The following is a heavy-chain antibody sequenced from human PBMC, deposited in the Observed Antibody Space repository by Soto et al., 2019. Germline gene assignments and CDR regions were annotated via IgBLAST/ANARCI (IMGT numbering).Heavy chain of an antibody. Sequence: SETLSLTCAVSGGSISSSYWWNWVRQPPGKGLEWIGKIYHSGSTNYNPSLKNRVTISVDKSNNQFSLRLSSVTAAEKAVYFCVTSINYDFWRDGGRHYYFDYWGQGTLVTVSS. V-gene: IGHV4-4*02. D-gene: IGHD3-3*01. CDR1: GGSISSSYW. CDR2: IYHSGST. J-gene: IGHJ4*02. CDR3: VTSINYDFWRDGGRHYYFDY.